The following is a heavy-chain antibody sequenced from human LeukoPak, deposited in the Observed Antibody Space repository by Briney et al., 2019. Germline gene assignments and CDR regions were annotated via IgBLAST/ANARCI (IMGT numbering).Heavy chain of an antibody. V-gene: IGHV4-38-2*02. D-gene: IGHD2-21*02. J-gene: IGHJ4*02. CDR2: IYHSGGT. CDR1: GYSISSGYY. Sequence: SETLSLTCTVSGYSISSGYYWGWIRPPPGKGREWIGSIYHSGGTYYNPSLKSRVTISVDTSKNQFSLKLSSVTAADTAVYYCARDREGCGGDCYSSSFDYWGQGTLVTVSS. CDR3: ARDREGCGGDCYSSSFDY.